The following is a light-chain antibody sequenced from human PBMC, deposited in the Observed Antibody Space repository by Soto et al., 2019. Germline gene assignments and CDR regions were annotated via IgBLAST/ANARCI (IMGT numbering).Light chain of an antibody. Sequence: QSALTQPASVSGSPGQSITISCTGTSSDVGGYNYVSWYQQHPGKAPKLMIYEVSNRPPGVSNRFSGSKSGNTASLTISGLQAEDEADYYCSSYTSSSIPYVFGTGTKVTVL. V-gene: IGLV2-14*01. CDR3: SSYTSSSIPYV. CDR2: EVS. J-gene: IGLJ1*01. CDR1: SSDVGGYNY.